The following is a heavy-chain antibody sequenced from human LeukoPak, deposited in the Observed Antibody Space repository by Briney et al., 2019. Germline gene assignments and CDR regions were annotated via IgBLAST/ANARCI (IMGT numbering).Heavy chain of an antibody. V-gene: IGHV1-46*01. CDR2: INPSGGST. Sequence: ASVKVSCKASGYTFTSYYMHWVRQAPGQGLEWMGIINPSGGSTSYAQKFQGRVTMTRDMSTSTVYMELSSLRSEDTAVYYCARGTVIRLRLGELSLGDYWGQGTLVTVSS. CDR3: ARGTVIRLRLGELSLGDY. D-gene: IGHD3-16*02. CDR1: GYTFTSYY. J-gene: IGHJ4*02.